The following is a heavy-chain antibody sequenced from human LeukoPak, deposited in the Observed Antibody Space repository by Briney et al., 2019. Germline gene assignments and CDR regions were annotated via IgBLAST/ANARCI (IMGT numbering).Heavy chain of an antibody. V-gene: IGHV4-34*01. Sequence: KPSETLSLTCAVYGGSFSGYYWSWIRQPPGKGLEWIGEINHSGSTNYNPSLKSRVTISVDTSENQFSLKLSSVTAADTAVYYCARGGYSGYAFWFDPWGQGTLVTVSS. CDR2: INHSGST. CDR3: ARGGYSGYAFWFDP. D-gene: IGHD5-12*01. CDR1: GGSFSGYY. J-gene: IGHJ5*02.